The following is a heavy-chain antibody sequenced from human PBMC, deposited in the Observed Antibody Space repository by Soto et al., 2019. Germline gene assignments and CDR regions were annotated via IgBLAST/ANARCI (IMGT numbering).Heavy chain of an antibody. CDR1: GGSFSGYY. J-gene: IGHJ5*02. D-gene: IGHD2-15*01. CDR2: INHSGST. V-gene: IGHV4-34*01. Sequence: PSDTLSHTCAVYGGSFSGYYWSWIRQPPGKGLEWIGEINHSGSTNYNPSLKSRGTISVDTSKNQFSLKLSSVTAADTAVYYCARGRGCSGGSCYHNWVDPWGQGTLVTVS. CDR3: ARGRGCSGGSCYHNWVDP.